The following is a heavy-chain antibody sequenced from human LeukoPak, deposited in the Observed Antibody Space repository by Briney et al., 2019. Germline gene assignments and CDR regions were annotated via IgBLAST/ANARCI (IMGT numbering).Heavy chain of an antibody. CDR2: INPNSGGT. CDR3: LSDFDY. J-gene: IGHJ4*02. V-gene: IGHV1-2*02. CDR1: GYNFTGYY. D-gene: IGHD6-25*01. Sequence: ASVKVSCKASGYNFTGYYMHWVRQAPGQGLEWMGWINPNSGGTNLAQKFQGRVSMTRDTSISTAYMDLSRLRSDDTAVYYCLSDFDYWGQGTLVIVSS.